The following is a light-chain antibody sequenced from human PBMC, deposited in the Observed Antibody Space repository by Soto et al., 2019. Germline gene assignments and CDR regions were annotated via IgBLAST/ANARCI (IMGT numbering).Light chain of an antibody. J-gene: IGLJ1*01. Sequence: QSVLTQPPSVSGAPGQRVTISCTGGSSNIGAGYDVHWYQQLPGTAPKLLIYHNTNRPSGVPDRFSGSRSATSASLAITGLQAEDEADYYCQSYDSSLSGSFFGTGTQLTVL. CDR3: QSYDSSLSGSF. CDR2: HNT. CDR1: SSNIGAGYD. V-gene: IGLV1-40*01.